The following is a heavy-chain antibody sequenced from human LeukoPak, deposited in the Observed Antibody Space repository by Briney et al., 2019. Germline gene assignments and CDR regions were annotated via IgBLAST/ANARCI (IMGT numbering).Heavy chain of an antibody. CDR1: GYTFPAYY. D-gene: IGHD3-22*01. CDR2: INPNTGGT. J-gene: IGHJ4*02. V-gene: IGHV1-2*02. Sequence: GASVKVSCKASGYTFPAYYMYWVRQAPGQGLEWMGWINPNTGGTKYAQKFQGRVTMTRDTSTSTVYMELSSLRSEDTAVYYCARGTYYYDSSGYPTDDDYWGQGTLVTVSS. CDR3: ARGTYYYDSSGYPTDDDY.